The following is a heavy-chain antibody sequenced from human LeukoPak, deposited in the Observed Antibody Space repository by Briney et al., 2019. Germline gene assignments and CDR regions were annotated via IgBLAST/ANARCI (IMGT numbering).Heavy chain of an antibody. D-gene: IGHD6-6*01. CDR1: GGSFSGYY. J-gene: IGHJ6*03. V-gene: IGHV4-34*01. CDR2: INHSGST. Sequence: SETLSLTCAVYGGSFSGYYWSWIRQPPRKGLGWIGEINHSGSTNYNPSLKSRVTISVDTSKNQFSLKLSSVTAADTAVYYCARGIIAAAYYDYYYMDVWGKGTTVTVSS. CDR3: ARGIIAAAYYDYYYMDV.